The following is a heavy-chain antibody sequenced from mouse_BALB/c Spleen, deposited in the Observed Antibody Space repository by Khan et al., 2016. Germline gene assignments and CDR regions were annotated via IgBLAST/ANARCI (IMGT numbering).Heavy chain of an antibody. CDR2: IRNKANGYTT. CDR1: GFTFTDYY. V-gene: IGHV7-3*02. CDR3: ARFGNYDFDY. D-gene: IGHD2-1*01. Sequence: EVELVESGGGLVQPGGSLRLSCATSGFTFTDYYMSWVRQPPGKALEWLGFIRNKANGYTTEYSASVKGRFTLSRDNSQSILYLQMNTLRAEDSATYYCARFGNYDFDYWGQGTTLTVSS. J-gene: IGHJ2*01.